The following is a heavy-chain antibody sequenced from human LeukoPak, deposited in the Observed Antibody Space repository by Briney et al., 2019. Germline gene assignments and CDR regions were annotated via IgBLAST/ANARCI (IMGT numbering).Heavy chain of an antibody. CDR3: ARGRSRPVYYYDSSGYYAYFDY. J-gene: IGHJ4*02. CDR1: GGSFSGYY. Sequence: SETLSLTCAVYGGSFSGYYWSWLRQPPGKGLEWIGEINHSGSTNYNPSLKSRVTISVDTSKKQFSLKLSSVTAADTAVYYLARGRSRPVYYYDSSGYYAYFDYWGQGTLVTVSS. CDR2: INHSGST. D-gene: IGHD3-22*01. V-gene: IGHV4-34*01.